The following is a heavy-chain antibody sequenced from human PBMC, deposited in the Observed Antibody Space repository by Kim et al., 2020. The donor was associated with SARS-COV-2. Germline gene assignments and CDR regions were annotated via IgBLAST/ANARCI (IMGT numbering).Heavy chain of an antibody. J-gene: IGHJ6*02. CDR1: GYTFSSYG. CDR3: ARPAYSGPYGMDV. D-gene: IGHD2-21*01. V-gene: IGHV1-18*01. CDR2: ITAYNGNT. Sequence: ASVTVSCKASGYTFSSYGISWVRQAPGQGLEWMGWITAYNGNTNYAQKLQGRVTMTTDTSTSTAYMELRSLRSDDTAVYYCARPAYSGPYGMDVWGQGTTVTVSS.